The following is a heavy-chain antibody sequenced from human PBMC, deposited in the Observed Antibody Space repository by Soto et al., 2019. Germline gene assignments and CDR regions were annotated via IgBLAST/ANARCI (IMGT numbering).Heavy chain of an antibody. CDR2: INSDGSST. CDR1: GFTFSSYW. J-gene: IGHJ4*02. D-gene: IGHD6-19*01. Sequence: EVQLVESGGGLVQPGGSLRLSCSASGFTFSSYWMHWVRQAPGKGLVWVSRINSDGSSTSYADSVKGRFTISRDNAKNTLYLQMNSLRAEDTAVYYCAVAVAGPTAIGYWGQGTLVTVSS. CDR3: AVAVAGPTAIGY. V-gene: IGHV3-74*01.